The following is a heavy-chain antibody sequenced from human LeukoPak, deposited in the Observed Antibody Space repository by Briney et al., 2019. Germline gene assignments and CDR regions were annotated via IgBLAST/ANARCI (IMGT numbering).Heavy chain of an antibody. CDR1: GGSISNYY. Sequence: PSETLSLTCTVSGGSISNYYWSWIRQPPGKGLEWIGYIYYSGSTNYNPSLKSRVTISVDTSKNQFSLKLSSVTAADTAVYYCARGYSYEYNWFDPWGQGTLVTVSS. D-gene: IGHD5-18*01. CDR3: ARGYSYEYNWFDP. J-gene: IGHJ5*02. CDR2: IYYSGST. V-gene: IGHV4-59*01.